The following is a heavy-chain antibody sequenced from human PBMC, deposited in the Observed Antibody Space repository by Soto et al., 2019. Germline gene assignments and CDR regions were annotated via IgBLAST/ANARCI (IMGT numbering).Heavy chain of an antibody. CDR3: ARGIDTAMAEYYFDY. Sequence: SATLSLTCTVSGGSISSYYWSWIRQPPGKGLEWIGYIYYSGSTNYNPSLKSRVTISVDTSKNQFSLKLSSVTAADTAVYYCARGIDTAMAEYYFDYWGQGTLVTVSS. CDR2: IYYSGST. CDR1: GGSISSYY. J-gene: IGHJ4*02. D-gene: IGHD5-18*01. V-gene: IGHV4-59*01.